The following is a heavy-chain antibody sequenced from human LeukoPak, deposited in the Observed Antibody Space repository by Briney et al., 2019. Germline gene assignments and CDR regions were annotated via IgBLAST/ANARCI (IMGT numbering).Heavy chain of an antibody. V-gene: IGHV3-73*01. CDR3: ARLGYCSGDSCYGFDY. D-gene: IGHD2-15*01. Sequence: PGGSLRLSCAASGFMFSGSAMQWVRQASGKGREGVGRIRTKTNNYATTYSAAVKGRFTISRDDSKNMAYLQMNSLKTEDTAVYYCARLGYCSGDSCYGFDYWGQGTLVTVSS. CDR2: IRTKTNNYAT. J-gene: IGHJ4*02. CDR1: GFMFSGSA.